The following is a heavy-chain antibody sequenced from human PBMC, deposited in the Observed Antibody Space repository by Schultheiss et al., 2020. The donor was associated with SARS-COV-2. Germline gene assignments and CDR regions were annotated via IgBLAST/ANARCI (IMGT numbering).Heavy chain of an antibody. J-gene: IGHJ5*02. V-gene: IGHV4-39*01. CDR1: GGSISSSSYY. D-gene: IGHD6-13*01. CDR2: IYYSGST. Sequence: SETLSLTCTVSGGSISSSSYYWGWIRQPPGKVLEWIGSIYYSGSTYYNPSLKSRVTISVDTSKNQFSLKLSSVTAADTAVYYCARGGGIAAPWGQGTLVTVSS. CDR3: ARGGGIAAP.